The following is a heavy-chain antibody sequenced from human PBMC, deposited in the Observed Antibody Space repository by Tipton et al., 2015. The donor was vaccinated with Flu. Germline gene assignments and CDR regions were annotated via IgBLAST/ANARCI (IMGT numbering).Heavy chain of an antibody. CDR1: GFSFINYG. CDR2: IRYDGTKN. J-gene: IGHJ4*02. CDR3: AKVPYDSSESY. V-gene: IGHV3-30*02. Sequence: SLRLSCVAPGFSFINYGMHWVRQAPGKGLEWVAFIRYDGTKNYYSDSVKGRFTISRDNSKNTLYLQMNSLRPEDTAVYYCAKVPYDSSESYWGQGILVTISS. D-gene: IGHD3-22*01.